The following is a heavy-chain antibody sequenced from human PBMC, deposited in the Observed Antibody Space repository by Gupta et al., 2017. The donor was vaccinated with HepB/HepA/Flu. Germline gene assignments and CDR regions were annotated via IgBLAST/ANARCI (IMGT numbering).Heavy chain of an antibody. V-gene: IGHV3-48*03. J-gene: IGHJ4*02. Sequence: EVQLVESGGGLVQPGGSLRLSCADSGFTFSTYEMNWVRQAPGKGLEWVSYISSSGGTIYYADAVKGRFTISRDNAKNSVYLQMNRMRAEETAIYYCARDDYGGNSAWFDYGGQGTLVTVSS. D-gene: IGHD4-23*01. CDR3: ARDDYGGNSAWFDY. CDR2: ISSSGGTI. CDR1: GFTFSTYE.